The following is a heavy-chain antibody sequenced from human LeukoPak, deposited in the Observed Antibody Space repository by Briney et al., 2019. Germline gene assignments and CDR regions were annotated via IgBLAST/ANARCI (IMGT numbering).Heavy chain of an antibody. CDR3: ARDSRSLSGSYRPYYFDY. J-gene: IGHJ4*02. CDR2: IYHSGST. Sequence: SETLSLTCTVSGYSISSGYYWGWIRQPPGKGLEWIGSIYHSGSTYYNPSLKSRVTISVDTSKNQFSLKLSSVTAADTAVYYCARDSRSLSGSYRPYYFDYWGQGTLVTVSS. CDR1: GYSISSGYY. V-gene: IGHV4-38-2*02. D-gene: IGHD1-26*01.